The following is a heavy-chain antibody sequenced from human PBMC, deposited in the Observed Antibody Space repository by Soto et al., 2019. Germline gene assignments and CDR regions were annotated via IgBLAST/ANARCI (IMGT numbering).Heavy chain of an antibody. D-gene: IGHD3-16*01. J-gene: IGHJ6*02. CDR2: IIPIFGTA. CDR1: GGTFSSYA. CDR3: ARHLGGNHYYYGMDV. Sequence: QVQLVQSGAEVKKPGSSVKVSCKASGGTFSSYAISWVRQAPGQGLEWMGGIIPIFGTADYAQKFQGRVTITADDFPSTAYMELGGLGSEDTAVYYCARHLGGNHYYYGMDVWGQGTTVTVSS. V-gene: IGHV1-69*12.